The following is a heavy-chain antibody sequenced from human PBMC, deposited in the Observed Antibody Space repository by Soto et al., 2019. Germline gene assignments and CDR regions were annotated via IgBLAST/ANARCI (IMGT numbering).Heavy chain of an antibody. J-gene: IGHJ4*02. CDR2: INPNSGGT. Sequence: ASVKVSCKASGYTFTGYYMHWVRQAPGQGLEWMGWINPNSGGTNYAQKFQGRVTMTRDTSISTAYMELSRLRSDDTAVYYCASSDSSRIYYLVYLCQGILVTVS. D-gene: IGHD3-22*01. CDR3: ASSDSSRIYYLVY. V-gene: IGHV1-2*02. CDR1: GYTFTGYY.